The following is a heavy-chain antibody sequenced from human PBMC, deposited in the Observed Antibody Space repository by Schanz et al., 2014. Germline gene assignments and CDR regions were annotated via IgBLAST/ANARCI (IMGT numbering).Heavy chain of an antibody. Sequence: QVQLVESGGGVVQPGRSLRLSCAASGFTFSSYGMHWVRQAPGKGLEWVAIIWYDGSNKYYADSVKGRFTISRDNSKNTVHLQMNGLRPEDTGVYYCARRSFSGYSGYACDYDFWGQGTLVTVSS. D-gene: IGHD3-22*01. CDR1: GFTFSSYG. J-gene: IGHJ4*02. V-gene: IGHV3-33*01. CDR2: IWYDGSNK. CDR3: ARRSFSGYSGYACDYDF.